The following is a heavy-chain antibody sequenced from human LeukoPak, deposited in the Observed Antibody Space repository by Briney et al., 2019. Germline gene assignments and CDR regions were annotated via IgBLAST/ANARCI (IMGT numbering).Heavy chain of an antibody. CDR3: ARHVEYYDYVWGSYRKENWFDP. V-gene: IGHV4-61*08. CDR1: GGSISSGGYY. Sequence: PSQTLSLTCTVSGGSISSGGYYWTWIRQPPGKGLEWIGYIYYSGSTNYNPSLKSRVTISVDTSKNQFSLKLSSVTAADTAVYYCARHVEYYDYVWGSYRKENWFDPWGQGTLVTVSS. CDR2: IYYSGST. D-gene: IGHD3-16*02. J-gene: IGHJ5*02.